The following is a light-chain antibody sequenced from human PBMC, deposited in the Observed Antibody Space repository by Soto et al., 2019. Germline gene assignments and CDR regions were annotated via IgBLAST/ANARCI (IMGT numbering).Light chain of an antibody. CDR3: SSYTTSSTRV. J-gene: IGLJ1*01. CDR2: EVT. Sequence: QSALTQPACVSGSPGQSIAISCTGSSSDVGIYNYVSWYQQHPGKVPKLIIYEVTNRPSGVSNRFSGSKSGNTASLTISGLQAEGEADYYCSSYTTSSTRVFGTGTKVTVL. V-gene: IGLV2-14*01. CDR1: SSDVGIYNY.